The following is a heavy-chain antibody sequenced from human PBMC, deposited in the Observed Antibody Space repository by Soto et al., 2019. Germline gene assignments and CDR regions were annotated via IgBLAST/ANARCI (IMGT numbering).Heavy chain of an antibody. CDR1: GYTFTRFY. V-gene: IGHV1-46*01. CDR3: VRAQSGFNFDF. Sequence: ASVKVSFKASGYTFTRFYIHWVRLVPGQGLERMGIINPGGGNTRYAQRFQGRVTMTRVMSTSTVYMELTSLTSYDTAVYYCVRAQSGFNFDFWGQGSLVTVSA. J-gene: IGHJ4*02. CDR2: INPGGGNT. D-gene: IGHD3-3*01.